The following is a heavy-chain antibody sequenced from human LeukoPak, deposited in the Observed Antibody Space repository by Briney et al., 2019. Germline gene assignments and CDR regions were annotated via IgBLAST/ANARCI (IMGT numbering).Heavy chain of an antibody. D-gene: IGHD6-13*01. CDR3: ARDQPIAAAGPHDYYYYGMDV. CDR1: GYTFTGYY. Sequence: ASVKVSCKASGYTFTGYYMHWVRQALGQGLEWMGWINPNSGGTNYAQKLQGRVTMTTDTSTSTAYMELRSLRSDDTAVYYCARDQPIAAAGPHDYYYYGMDVWGQGTTVTVSS. V-gene: IGHV1-2*02. J-gene: IGHJ6*02. CDR2: INPNSGGT.